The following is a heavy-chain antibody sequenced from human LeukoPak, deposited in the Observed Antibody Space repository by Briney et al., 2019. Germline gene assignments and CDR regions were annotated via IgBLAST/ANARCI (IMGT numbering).Heavy chain of an antibody. V-gene: IGHV3-21*01. J-gene: IGHJ4*02. CDR2: ISSSSSYI. D-gene: IGHD3-22*01. CDR3: ARSLTIYYDSSGYYHFDY. CDR1: GFTFSSYS. Sequence: GGSLRLSCAASGFTFSSYSMNWVRQAPGKGLEWVSSISSSSSYIYYADSVKGRFTISRDNAKNSLYLQMNSLRAEDTAAYYCARSLTIYYDSSGYYHFDYWGQGTLVTVSS.